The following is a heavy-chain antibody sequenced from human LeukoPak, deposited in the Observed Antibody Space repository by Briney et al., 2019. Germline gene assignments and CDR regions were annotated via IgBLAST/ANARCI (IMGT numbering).Heavy chain of an antibody. CDR3: ADLNPSYRSSTSCSTQGGY. CDR1: GFTFSSYG. CDR2: ISYDGSNK. V-gene: IGHV3-30*03. D-gene: IGHD2-2*02. Sequence: GGSLRLSCAASGFTFSSYGMHWVRQAPGKGLEWVAVISYDGSNKYYADSVKGRFTISRDNSKNTLYLQMNSLRAEDTAVYYCADLNPSYRSSTSCSTQGGYWGQGTLVTVSS. J-gene: IGHJ4*02.